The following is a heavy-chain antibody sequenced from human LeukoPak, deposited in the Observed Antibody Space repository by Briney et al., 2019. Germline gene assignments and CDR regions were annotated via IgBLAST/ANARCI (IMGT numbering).Heavy chain of an antibody. J-gene: IGHJ4*02. D-gene: IGHD3-3*01. CDR2: IRYNGSNK. V-gene: IGHV3-30*02. CDR1: GFTFSSYG. Sequence: GGSLRLSCAASGFTFSSYGMHWVRQAPGKGLEWVAFIRYNGSNKYYADSVKGRFTISRDNSKNTLYLQMNSLRAEDTAVYYCAKDSEETYYDFWSGYDYWGQGTLVTVSS. CDR3: AKDSEETYYDFWSGYDY.